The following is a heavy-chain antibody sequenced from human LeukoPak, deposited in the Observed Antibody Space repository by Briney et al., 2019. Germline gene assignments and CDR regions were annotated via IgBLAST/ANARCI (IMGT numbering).Heavy chain of an antibody. D-gene: IGHD1-7*01. CDR2: INPNSGGT. CDR1: GYTFTGYY. CDR3: ARGPLTRCGAGTTRFDP. Sequence: ASVKVSCKASGYTFTGYYMHWVRQAPGQGLEWMGWINPNSGGTNYAQKFQGRVTMTRDTSISTAYMELSRLRSDDTAVYYCARGPLTRCGAGTTRFDPWGQGTLVTVSS. J-gene: IGHJ5*02. V-gene: IGHV1-2*02.